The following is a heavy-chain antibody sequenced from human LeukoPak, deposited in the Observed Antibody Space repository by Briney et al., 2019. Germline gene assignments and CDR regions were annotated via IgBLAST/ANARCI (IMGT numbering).Heavy chain of an antibody. J-gene: IGHJ4*02. CDR3: AKVRYTIFGVVTNFDY. Sequence: QPGGSLRLSCAASGFTFSSYWMSWVRQAPGKGLEWVSAISGSGGSTYYADSAKGRFTISRDNSKNTLYQQMNSLRAEDTAVYYCAKVRYTIFGVVTNFDYWGQGTLVTVSS. CDR2: ISGSGGST. V-gene: IGHV3-23*01. D-gene: IGHD3-3*01. CDR1: GFTFSSYW.